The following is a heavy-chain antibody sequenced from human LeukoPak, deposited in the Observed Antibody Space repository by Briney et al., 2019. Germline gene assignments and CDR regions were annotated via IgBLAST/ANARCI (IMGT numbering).Heavy chain of an antibody. D-gene: IGHD3-10*01. CDR3: ARGPMVLWFGELQYYFDY. Sequence: SETLSLTCTVSGGSISSGGYYWSWIRQHPGKGLEWIGYIYYSGSTYYNPSLKSRVTISVDTSKNQFSLKLSSVTAADTAAYYCARGPMVLWFGELQYYFDYWGQGTLVTVSS. CDR1: GGSISSGGYY. V-gene: IGHV4-31*03. J-gene: IGHJ4*02. CDR2: IYYSGST.